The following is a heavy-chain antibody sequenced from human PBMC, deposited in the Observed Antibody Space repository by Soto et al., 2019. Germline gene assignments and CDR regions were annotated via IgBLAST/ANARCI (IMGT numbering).Heavy chain of an antibody. J-gene: IGHJ6*02. CDR1: GGSISSYY. Sequence: SETLSLTCTVSGGSISSYYWSWIRQPPGKGLEWIGYIYYSGSTNYNPSLKGRVTISVDTSKNQFSLKLSSVTAADTAVYYCARARGYCSSTSCSQGPSYYYYYGMDVWGQGTTVTVSS. CDR2: IYYSGST. V-gene: IGHV4-59*01. CDR3: ARARGYCSSTSCSQGPSYYYYYGMDV. D-gene: IGHD2-2*01.